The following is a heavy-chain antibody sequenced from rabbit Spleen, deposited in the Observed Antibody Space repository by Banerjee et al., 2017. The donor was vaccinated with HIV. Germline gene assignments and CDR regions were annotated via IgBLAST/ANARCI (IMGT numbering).Heavy chain of an antibody. V-gene: IGHV1S40*01. J-gene: IGHJ6*01. D-gene: IGHD1-1*01. CDR3: ARDTSSSFSSYGMDL. CDR1: GFDLSSYYY. CDR2: IYTGSGST. Sequence: QSLEESGGDLVKPGAFLTLTCTASGFDLSSYYYMCWVRQAPGKGLEWIACIYTGSGSTYYASWAKGRFTISKTSSTTVTLQMTSLTAADTATYFCARDTSSSFSSYGMDLWGPGTLVTVS.